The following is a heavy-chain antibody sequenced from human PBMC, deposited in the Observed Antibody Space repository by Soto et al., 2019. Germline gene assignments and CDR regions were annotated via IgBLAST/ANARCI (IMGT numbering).Heavy chain of an antibody. CDR1: GFTFDDYA. CDR3: VAYCSGGSCYPNTFDY. J-gene: IGHJ4*02. CDR2: ISWNSGSI. Sequence: EVQLVESGGGLVQPGRSLRLSCAASGFTFDDYAMHWVRQAPGKGLEWVSGISWNSGSIGYADSVKGRFTISRDNAKNSLYLQMNILRAEDMALYYCVAYCSGGSCYPNTFDYWGQGTLVTVSS. V-gene: IGHV3-9*03. D-gene: IGHD2-15*01.